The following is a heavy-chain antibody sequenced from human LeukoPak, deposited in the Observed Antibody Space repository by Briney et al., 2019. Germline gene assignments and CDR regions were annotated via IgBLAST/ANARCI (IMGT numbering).Heavy chain of an antibody. V-gene: IGHV1-2*02. CDR1: GYTFTDYY. CDR3: ARTSIAARRADFDY. J-gene: IGHJ4*02. CDR2: INSNSGGT. D-gene: IGHD6-6*01. Sequence: ASVRVSCKTSGYTFTDYYIHWMRQAPGQGLEWMGWINSNSGGTSYAQKFQGRVTLTRDAPTRTAFMELNRLTSDDTAVYYCARTSIAARRADFDYWGQGTVVTVSS.